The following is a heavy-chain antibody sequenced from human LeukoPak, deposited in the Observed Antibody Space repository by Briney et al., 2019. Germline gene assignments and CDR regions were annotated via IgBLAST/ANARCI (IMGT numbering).Heavy chain of an antibody. J-gene: IGHJ4*02. Sequence: SETLSLTCTVSGGSISSYYWSWIRQPPGKGLEWIGYIYYSGSTNYNPSLKSRVTISVDTSKNQFSLKLSSVTAADTAVYYCARDSTRAAAGTIDYWGQGTLVTVSS. CDR1: GGSISSYY. CDR3: ARDSTRAAAGTIDY. CDR2: IYYSGST. D-gene: IGHD6-13*01. V-gene: IGHV4-59*12.